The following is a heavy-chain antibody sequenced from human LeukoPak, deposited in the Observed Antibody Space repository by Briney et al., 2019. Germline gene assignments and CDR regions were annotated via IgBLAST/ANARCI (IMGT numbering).Heavy chain of an antibody. CDR1: GFTFSDYY. CDR3: AGDIVATSGDF. CDR2: ITSSGDDI. Sequence: GGSLRLSCAASGFTFSDYYMSWIRQAPGKGLEWVAYITSSGDDIYYADPVKGRFTISRDNAKNALFLRMSSLRVEDTATYYCAGDIVATSGDFWGQGTLVSVSS. J-gene: IGHJ4*02. D-gene: IGHD5-12*01. V-gene: IGHV3-11*01.